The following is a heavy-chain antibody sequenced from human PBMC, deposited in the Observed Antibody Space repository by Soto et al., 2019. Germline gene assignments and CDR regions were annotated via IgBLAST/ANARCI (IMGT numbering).Heavy chain of an antibody. Sequence: SETLSLTCTVSGGSISSSSYYWGWIRQPPGKGLEWIGSIYYSGSTYYNPSLKSRVTISVDTSKNQFSLKLSSVTAADTAVYYCARHGSRRELLYYFDYWGQGTLVTVSS. CDR3: ARHGSRRELLYYFDY. D-gene: IGHD1-26*01. J-gene: IGHJ4*02. CDR1: GGSISSSSYY. V-gene: IGHV4-39*01. CDR2: IYYSGST.